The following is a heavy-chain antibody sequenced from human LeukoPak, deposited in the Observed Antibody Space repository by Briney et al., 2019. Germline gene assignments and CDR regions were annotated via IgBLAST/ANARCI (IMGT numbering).Heavy chain of an antibody. CDR2: IIPILGIA. V-gene: IGHV1-69*04. D-gene: IGHD4-23*01. CDR3: ARVYGGNSPLDY. Sequence: ASVKVSCKASGGTFSSYAISWVRQVPGQGLEWMGRIIPILGIANYAQKFQGRVTITADKSTSTAYMELSSLRSEDTAVYYCARVYGGNSPLDYWGQGTLVTVSS. CDR1: GGTFSSYA. J-gene: IGHJ4*02.